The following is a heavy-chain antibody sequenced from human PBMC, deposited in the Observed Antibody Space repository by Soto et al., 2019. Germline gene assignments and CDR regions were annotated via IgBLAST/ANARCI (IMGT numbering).Heavy chain of an antibody. J-gene: IGHJ4*02. CDR1: GGSISSYY. CDR2: IYYSGST. V-gene: IGHV4-59*08. CDR3: ARLQQRLVDY. Sequence: SETLSLTCTVSGGSISSYYWSWIRQPPGKGLEWIGYIYYSGSTNYNPSLKSRVTISVDTSKNQFSLKLSSVTAADTAVYYCARLQQRLVDYWGQAILVTVSS. D-gene: IGHD6-25*01.